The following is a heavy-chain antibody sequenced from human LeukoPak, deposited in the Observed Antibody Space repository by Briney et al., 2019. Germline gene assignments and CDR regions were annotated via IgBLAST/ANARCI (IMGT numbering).Heavy chain of an antibody. V-gene: IGHV3-23*01. CDR1: GFTFSSYA. Sequence: GGSLRLSCAASGFTFSSYAMTWVRQAPGKGLEWVSAILASGGGTNYADSAKDRFTISRDNSKKTLYLQMNSLRAEDTAVYYCAKNYYDSSGYYSWYFDYWGQGTQVTVSS. CDR2: ILASGGGT. D-gene: IGHD3-22*01. CDR3: AKNYYDSSGYYSWYFDY. J-gene: IGHJ4*02.